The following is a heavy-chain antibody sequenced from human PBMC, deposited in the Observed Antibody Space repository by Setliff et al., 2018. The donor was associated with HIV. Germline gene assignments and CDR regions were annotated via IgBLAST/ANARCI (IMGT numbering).Heavy chain of an antibody. CDR1: GYTFSSYG. V-gene: IGHV1-18*01. Sequence: ASVKVSCKASGYTFSSYGISWVRQAPGQGLEWVGWVSGYNGDTNYAQNLRGRVTVTTDTSTTTAYMELRSLTSDDTAMYYCARDPPGNPWFFDSWGPGTLVPVSS. D-gene: IGHD3-22*01. CDR3: ARDPPGNPWFFDS. CDR2: VSGYNGDT. J-gene: IGHJ4*02.